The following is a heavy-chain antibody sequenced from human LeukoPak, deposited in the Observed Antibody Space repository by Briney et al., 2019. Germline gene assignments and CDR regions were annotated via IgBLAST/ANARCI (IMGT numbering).Heavy chain of an antibody. D-gene: IGHD6-6*01. CDR2: INHSGST. J-gene: IGHJ4*02. V-gene: IGHV4-34*01. Sequence: SETLSLTCAVYGGSFSGYYWSWIRQPPGKGLGWIGEINHSGSTNYNPSLKSRVTISVDTSKNQFSLKLSSVTAADTAVYYCARGVSIAALKPFDYWGQGTLVTVSS. CDR3: ARGVSIAALKPFDY. CDR1: GGSFSGYY.